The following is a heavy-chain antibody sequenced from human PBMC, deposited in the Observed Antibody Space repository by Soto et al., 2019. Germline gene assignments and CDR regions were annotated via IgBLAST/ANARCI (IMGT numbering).Heavy chain of an antibody. J-gene: IGHJ6*03. CDR2: ISSSSSTI. CDR1: GFTFSSYW. D-gene: IGHD6-6*01. V-gene: IGHV3-48*01. Sequence: GGSLRLSCAASGFTFSSYWMHWVRQAPGKGLEWVSYISSSSSTIYYADSVKGRFTISRDNAKNSLYLQMNSLRAEDTAVYYCARDQGLGYYYYYMDVWGKGTTVTVSS. CDR3: ARDQGLGYYYYYMDV.